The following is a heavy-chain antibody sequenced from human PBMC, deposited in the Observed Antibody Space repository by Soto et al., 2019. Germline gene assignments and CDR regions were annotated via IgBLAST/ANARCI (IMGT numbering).Heavy chain of an antibody. D-gene: IGHD3-10*01. J-gene: IGHJ5*01. Sequence: ASVKVSCKTSGYTFTAYYMHWLLQAPGHGLEWLGWTSPKTGGAKYSHTFQGRVSMTRNTSISTAYMELTGLSTDDTAVYYCARSSGSYSKWFDSWSQGTLVTVSS. CDR3: ARSSGSYSKWFDS. V-gene: IGHV1-2*02. CDR1: GYTFTAYY. CDR2: TSPKTGGA.